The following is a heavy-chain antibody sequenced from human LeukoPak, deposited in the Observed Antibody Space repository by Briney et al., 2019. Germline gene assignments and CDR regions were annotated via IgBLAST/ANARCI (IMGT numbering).Heavy chain of an antibody. Sequence: ASVKVSCKASGYTFTGYYMHWVRQAPGQGLEWMGWINPNSGGTNYAQKFQGRVTMTRDTSISTAYMELSRLRSDDTAVYYCATTSVDTAMAPYYYYGMVVWGQGTTVTVSS. CDR3: ATTSVDTAMAPYYYYGMVV. D-gene: IGHD5-18*01. CDR2: INPNSGGT. J-gene: IGHJ6*02. V-gene: IGHV1-2*02. CDR1: GYTFTGYY.